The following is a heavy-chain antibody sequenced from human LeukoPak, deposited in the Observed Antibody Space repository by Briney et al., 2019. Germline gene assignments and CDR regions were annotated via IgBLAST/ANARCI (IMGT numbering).Heavy chain of an antibody. CDR1: GFTFSSYS. CDR3: ARGLDVYKVDY. D-gene: IGHD5-24*01. J-gene: IGHJ4*02. V-gene: IGHV3-21*01. CDR2: ISRSGSYI. Sequence: PGVCLRLSCAASGFTFSSYSMNWVRQAPGKGLEWVSSISRSGSYISYPDSVKGRFTISRDNARNSLCLQMNSLRAEDTAVYYCARGLDVYKVDYWGQGTLVTASA.